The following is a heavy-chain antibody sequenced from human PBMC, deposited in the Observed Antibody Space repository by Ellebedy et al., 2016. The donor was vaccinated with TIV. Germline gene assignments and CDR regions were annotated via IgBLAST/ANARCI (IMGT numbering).Heavy chain of an antibody. CDR3: ARRTDSGSYYDYFNN. CDR2: MFYSGNT. CDR1: GGSISSYY. V-gene: IGHV4-59*08. Sequence: SETLSLTCTVSGGSISSYYWSWIRQPPGKGLEWIGSMFYSGNTNYNPSLKSRVTISVDTSKNQFSLKLSSVTAADTAVYYCARRTDSGSYYDYFNNWGQGTLVTVSS. J-gene: IGHJ4*02. D-gene: IGHD1-26*01.